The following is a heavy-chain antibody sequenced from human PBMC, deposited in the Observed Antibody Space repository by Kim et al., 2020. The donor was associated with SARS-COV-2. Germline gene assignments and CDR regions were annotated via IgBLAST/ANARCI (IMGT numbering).Heavy chain of an antibody. CDR3: TATRAY. V-gene: IGHV3-15*01. CDR2: DGGAT. D-gene: IGHD1-26*01. Sequence: DGGATDHAAPVKARLIISRDDSKNTLYLEMNSLKTEDTAIYYCTATRAYWGQGTLVTVSS. J-gene: IGHJ4*02.